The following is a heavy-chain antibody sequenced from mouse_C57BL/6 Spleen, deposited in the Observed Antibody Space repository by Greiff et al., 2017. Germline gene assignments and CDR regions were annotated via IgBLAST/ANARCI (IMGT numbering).Heavy chain of an antibody. CDR2: IDPNSGGT. CDR3: ARSGGYGSSHYWYFDV. CDR1: GYTFTSYW. V-gene: IGHV1-72*01. D-gene: IGHD1-1*01. Sequence: QVQLQQPGAELVKPGASVKLSCKASGYTFTSYWMHWVKQRPGRGLEWIGRIDPNSGGTKYNEQFKSKATLTVDKPSSTAYMQRSSLTSEDSEVYEGARSGGYGSSHYWYFDVWGTGTTVTVSS. J-gene: IGHJ1*03.